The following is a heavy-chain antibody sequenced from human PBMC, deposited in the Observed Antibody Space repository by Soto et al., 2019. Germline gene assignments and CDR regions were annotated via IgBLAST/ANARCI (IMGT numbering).Heavy chain of an antibody. Sequence: QEPLVQSGGEVKKPGASVRVSCKASGYTFTKYGITWVRQAPGQGLEGMGWIGVYNGKTNYARKLQGRVIMTADTSASTAYMELRSLRSDETAVYYCSRARYCTSPSCYNHYYYGMDIWGQGTSVSVSS. CDR2: IGVYNGKT. CDR1: GYTFTKYG. V-gene: IGHV1-18*04. D-gene: IGHD2-2*02. CDR3: SRARYCTSPSCYNHYYYGMDI. J-gene: IGHJ6*02.